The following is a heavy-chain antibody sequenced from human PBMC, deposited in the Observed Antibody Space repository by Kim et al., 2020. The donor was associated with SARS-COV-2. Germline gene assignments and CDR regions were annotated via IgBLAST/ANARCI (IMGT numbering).Heavy chain of an antibody. V-gene: IGHV1-18*01. Sequence: QKLQGRVTMTTDTSTSTAYMELRSLRSDDTAVYYCARDLGSGSWYYGMDVWGQGTTVTVSS. D-gene: IGHD6-13*01. J-gene: IGHJ6*02. CDR3: ARDLGSGSWYYGMDV.